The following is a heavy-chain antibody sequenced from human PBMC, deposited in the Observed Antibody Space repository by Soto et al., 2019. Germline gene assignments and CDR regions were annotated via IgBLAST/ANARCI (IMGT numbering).Heavy chain of an antibody. Sequence: PGGSLRLSCAASGFTFDDYTMHWVRQAPGKGLEWVSLISWDGGSTYYADSVKGRFTISRDNSKNSLYLQMNSLRTEDTALYYCAKADYYDSRGYALDYHYYYGMDVCYTGPTVTGSS. J-gene: IGHJ6*04. CDR2: ISWDGGST. D-gene: IGHD3-22*01. CDR1: GFTFDDYT. CDR3: AKADYYDSRGYALDYHYYYGMDV. V-gene: IGHV3-43*01.